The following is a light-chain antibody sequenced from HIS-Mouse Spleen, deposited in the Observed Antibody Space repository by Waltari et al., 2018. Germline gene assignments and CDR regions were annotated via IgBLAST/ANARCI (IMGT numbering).Light chain of an antibody. CDR1: SSDVGSYNL. CDR2: EGS. V-gene: IGLV2-23*01. J-gene: IGLJ3*02. CDR3: CSYAGSSTWV. Sequence: QSALTQPASVSGSPGQSIPISCTGTSSDVGSYNLVSWYQQHPGKAPKLMIYEGSKRPSGVSNRFSGSKSGNTASLTISGLQAEDEADYYCCSYAGSSTWVFGGGTK.